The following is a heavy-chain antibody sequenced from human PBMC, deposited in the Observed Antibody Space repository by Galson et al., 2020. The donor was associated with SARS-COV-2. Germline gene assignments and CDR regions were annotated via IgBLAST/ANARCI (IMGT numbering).Heavy chain of an antibody. D-gene: IGHD4-17*01. J-gene: IGHJ3*02. CDR1: GTSISSGSYS. Sequence: SETLSLTCAVSGTSISSGSYSWTWIRHPPGKGLDSFAYISHIGRTYSNPSLKSRVTISGDRSKNQFSLRLSSVTAADTAVYYCARLHYGEYAPEAFDIWGPGTRVTVAS. V-gene: IGHV4-30-2*01. CDR3: ARLHYGEYAPEAFDI. CDR2: ISHIGRT.